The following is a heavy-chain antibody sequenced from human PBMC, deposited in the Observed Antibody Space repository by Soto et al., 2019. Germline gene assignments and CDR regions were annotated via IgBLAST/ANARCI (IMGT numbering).Heavy chain of an antibody. J-gene: IGHJ5*02. CDR3: AKARGWFDP. D-gene: IGHD3-10*01. CDR2: INPNGGST. CDR1: GSTFITYY. V-gene: IGHV1-46*01. Sequence: QVQLVQSGPEVKKPGASVKISCKASGSTFITYYIHWVRQAPGQGLEWMGVINPNGGSTDYAQKFQGRVTMTRDTSTSTVYLELSSLRSEDTAVYYCAKARGWFDPWGQGPLVTVSS.